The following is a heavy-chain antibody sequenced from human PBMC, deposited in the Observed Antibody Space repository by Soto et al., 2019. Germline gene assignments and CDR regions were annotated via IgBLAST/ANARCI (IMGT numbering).Heavy chain of an antibody. CDR1: GFTLGYYG. D-gene: IGHD2-15*01. CDR2: LSYDGVYT. Sequence: QMRLVESGGGVGQPGRSLRLSCLVSGFTLGYYGTHWVRQAPGKWLVLVAHLSYDGVYTAYADSVKGRFTISSDSAMITLFLPMDRLTPDDTAAYYCAKGQRGRSVGMDVWGQGTNVNVAS. J-gene: IGHJ6*02. V-gene: IGHV3-30-3*01. CDR3: AKGQRGRSVGMDV.